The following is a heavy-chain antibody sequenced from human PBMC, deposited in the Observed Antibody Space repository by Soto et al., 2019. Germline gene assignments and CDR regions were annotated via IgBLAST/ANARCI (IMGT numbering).Heavy chain of an antibody. CDR1: GYTFTSYG. D-gene: IGHD3-10*01. J-gene: IGHJ6*02. V-gene: IGHV1-18*01. CDR3: ARVADYYGSGSHYGMDV. CDR2: ISAYNGNT. Sequence: QVQLVQSGAEVKKPGASVKVSCKASGYTFTSYGISWVRQAPGQGLEGMGWISAYNGNTNYAQKLQGRVTMTTDKPTSPAYMELRSLRSDDTAVYYCARVADYYGSGSHYGMDVWGQGTTVTVSS.